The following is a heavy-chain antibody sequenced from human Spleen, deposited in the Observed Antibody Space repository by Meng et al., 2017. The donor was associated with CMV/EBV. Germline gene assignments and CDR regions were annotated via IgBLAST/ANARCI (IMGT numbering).Heavy chain of an antibody. CDR1: GGSFRGYF. Sequence: GSLRLSCAVSGGSFRGYFWTWIRQPPGKGLEWIGEIDHTGSTNYNPSLKSRVTISEDTSKKQFSLKLSSVTAADTAVYYCARDYNWNNDWFDPWGQGTLVTVSS. J-gene: IGHJ5*02. CDR2: IDHTGST. V-gene: IGHV4-34*01. CDR3: ARDYNWNNDWFDP. D-gene: IGHD1/OR15-1a*01.